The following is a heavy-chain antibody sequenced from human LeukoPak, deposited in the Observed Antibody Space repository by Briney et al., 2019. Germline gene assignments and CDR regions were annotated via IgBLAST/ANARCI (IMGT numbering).Heavy chain of an antibody. Sequence: PSETLSLTCTVSGGSLSSSSYYWGWIRQPPGKGLEWIGSIHYSGSPNYNPSLKSRVTISVDTSKGQFSLKLTSVTAADTAVYYCARPAGYCSTASCYEYFDYWGQGTLVTVSS. V-gene: IGHV4-39*01. CDR1: GGSLSSSSYY. J-gene: IGHJ4*02. D-gene: IGHD2-2*01. CDR2: IHYSGSP. CDR3: ARPAGYCSTASCYEYFDY.